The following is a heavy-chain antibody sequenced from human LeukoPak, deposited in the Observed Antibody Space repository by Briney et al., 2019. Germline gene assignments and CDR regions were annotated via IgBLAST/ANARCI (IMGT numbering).Heavy chain of an antibody. J-gene: IGHJ6*02. D-gene: IGHD3-22*01. Sequence: GGSLRLSCAASGFTFISNYWSWVRQAPGKGLKGVSVIYSGGSTYYADSVKGRFTISRDNSKNTLYLQMNSLRAEDTAVYYCAREGYYYDSSGYGYYYGMDVWGQGTTVTVSS. CDR3: AREGYYYDSSGYGYYYGMDV. CDR1: GFTFISNY. CDR2: IYSGGST. V-gene: IGHV3-53*01.